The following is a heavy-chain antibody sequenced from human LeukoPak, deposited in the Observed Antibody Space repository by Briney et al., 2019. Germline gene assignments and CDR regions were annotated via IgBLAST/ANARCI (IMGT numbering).Heavy chain of an antibody. Sequence: PGGSLRLSCAASGFTFSSYSMNWVRQAPGKGLEWVPSISSSSSYIYYADSVKGRFTISRDNAKNSLYLQMNSLRAEDTAVYYCARTYYGSGSYSYYFDYWGQGTLVTVSS. CDR3: ARTYYGSGSYSYYFDY. J-gene: IGHJ4*02. D-gene: IGHD3-10*01. CDR2: ISSSSSYI. CDR1: GFTFSSYS. V-gene: IGHV3-21*01.